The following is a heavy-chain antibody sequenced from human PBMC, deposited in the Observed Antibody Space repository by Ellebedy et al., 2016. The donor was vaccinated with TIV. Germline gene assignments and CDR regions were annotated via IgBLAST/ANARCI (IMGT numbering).Heavy chain of an antibody. J-gene: IGHJ5*02. D-gene: IGHD3-16*01. V-gene: IGHV3-7*01. CDR2: IYQDGGVQ. CDR3: ARRGSYGDYAVQINSWFDT. Sequence: GESLKISCAASGFRFRSYWMSWVRQAPGKGLEWVANIYQDGGVQYYVDSVKGRFPISRDNADNSLFLQMNSLRAEDTAVYYCARRGSYGDYAVQINSWFDTWGRGTLVAVSS. CDR1: GFRFRSYW.